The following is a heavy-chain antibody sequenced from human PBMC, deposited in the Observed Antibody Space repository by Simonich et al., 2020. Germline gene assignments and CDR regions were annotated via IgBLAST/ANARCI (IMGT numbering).Heavy chain of an antibody. CDR3: ARDRYCSGGSCYYFDY. V-gene: IGHV3-33*01. CDR1: GFTFSRYG. CDR2: IWYDGSNK. Sequence: QVQLVESGGGVVQPGRSLRLSCAASGFTFSRYGMHWVRKAPGKGREWVAVIWYDGSNKYYADSVKGRFTISRDKSKNTLYLQMNSLRAEDTAVYYCARDRYCSGGSCYYFDYWGQGTLVTVSS. D-gene: IGHD2-15*01. J-gene: IGHJ4*02.